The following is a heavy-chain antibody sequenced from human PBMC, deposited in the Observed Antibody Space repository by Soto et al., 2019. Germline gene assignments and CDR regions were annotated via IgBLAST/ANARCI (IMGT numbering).Heavy chain of an antibody. CDR1: GFTFISDL. V-gene: IGHV3-7*01. J-gene: IGHJ6*02. Sequence: LSLCCAAYGFTFISDLMNWCRQAPGKGLEWVDNIKKDGSEKYYVDSVKGRFTISRDNAKNSLYLQMNSLRAEDTSVYYCAREIKTTAIKYYYYGMDXWGQGTNVTVS. CDR3: AREIKTTAIKYYYYGMDX. CDR2: IKKDGSEK. D-gene: IGHD4-4*01.